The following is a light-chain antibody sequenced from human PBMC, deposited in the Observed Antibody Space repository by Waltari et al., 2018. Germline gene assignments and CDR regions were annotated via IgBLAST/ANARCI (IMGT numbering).Light chain of an antibody. V-gene: IGKV4-1*01. CDR2: WAS. CDR1: QSVLYSSNNKNY. J-gene: IGKJ1*01. Sequence: DIVMTQPPDSLAVSLVERATITCKSRQSVLYSSNNKNYLAWYQQKPGQPPKLLIYWASTRESGVPDRFSGSGSGTDFTLTISSLQAEDVAVYYCQQYYSTPKTFGQGTKVEIK. CDR3: QQYYSTPKT.